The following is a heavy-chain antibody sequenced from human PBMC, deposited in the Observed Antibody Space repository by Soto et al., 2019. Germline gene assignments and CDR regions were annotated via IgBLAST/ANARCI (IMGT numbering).Heavy chain of an antibody. V-gene: IGHV1-3*04. J-gene: IGHJ5*02. Sequence: QVNLVQSGAEVKKPGASVKVSCKASGITSTTYAIHWVRQVPGQGLEWMGWINTGNGNTRYSQRFLGRVSLTTDTSASTVSMDLSSLTSEDTAVYYCARAISGYVTWGQGTLITVSS. D-gene: IGHD5-12*01. CDR1: GITSTTYA. CDR2: INTGNGNT. CDR3: ARAISGYVT.